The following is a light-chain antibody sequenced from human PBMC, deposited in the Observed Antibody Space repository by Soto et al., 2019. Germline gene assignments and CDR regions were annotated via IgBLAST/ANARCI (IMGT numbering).Light chain of an antibody. Sequence: QSVLTQPPSASGTPGQRVTISCSGSSSNIGTNTVNWYQQFPRSAPKLLMYSSNQRPSGVPDRFSGSKSGTSASLAISGLPSEDGADYYCAAWDGSLNVVLFGGGTQLTVL. CDR1: SSNIGTNT. CDR2: SSN. V-gene: IGLV1-44*01. CDR3: AAWDGSLNVVL. J-gene: IGLJ7*01.